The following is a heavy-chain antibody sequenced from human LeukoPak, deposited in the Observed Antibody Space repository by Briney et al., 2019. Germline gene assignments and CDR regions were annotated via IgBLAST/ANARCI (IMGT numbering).Heavy chain of an antibody. CDR1: GFTFRSFG. D-gene: IGHD4/OR15-4a*01. V-gene: IGHV3-30*02. CDR3: AKGYGESHFDS. J-gene: IGHJ4*02. CDR2: IRFDGSNQ. Sequence: GGSLRLSCAASGFTFRSFGMHLVRQAPGKGLEWVAFIRFDGSNQYYADSVKGRFTISGDNSNNTLFLQMNSLRVDDTAVYFCAKGYGESHFDSWGQGTLVTVSS.